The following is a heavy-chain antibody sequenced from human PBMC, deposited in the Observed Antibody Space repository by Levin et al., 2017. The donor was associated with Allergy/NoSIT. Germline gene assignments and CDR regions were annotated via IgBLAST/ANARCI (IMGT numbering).Heavy chain of an antibody. CDR2: IIPIIGTT. Sequence: AGGSLRLSCKASGGTFSSNALSWVRQAPGQGLEWMGRIIPIIGTTNYAQKFKGRVTITADKSTNTAYMDLSSLRSEDTAVYYCARLSYYSKDAFDIWGQGTMVTVSS. D-gene: IGHD1-26*01. CDR1: GGTFSSNA. J-gene: IGHJ3*02. V-gene: IGHV1-69*04. CDR3: ARLSYYSKDAFDI.